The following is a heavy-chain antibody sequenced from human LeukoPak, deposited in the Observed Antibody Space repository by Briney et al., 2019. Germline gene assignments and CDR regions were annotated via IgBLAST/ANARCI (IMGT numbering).Heavy chain of an antibody. CDR3: TRTNSSSSSDY. V-gene: IGHV4-59*01. CDR1: GGSISTYN. J-gene: IGHJ4*02. Sequence: PSETLSLTCTVSGGSISTYNWSWIRQPPGKGLEWLGYIFYTGSTNYNPSLKSRVTMSIDTSKNQFSLKLSSVAAADTAVYYCTRTNSSSSSDYWGQGALVTVSS. D-gene: IGHD6-6*01. CDR2: IFYTGST.